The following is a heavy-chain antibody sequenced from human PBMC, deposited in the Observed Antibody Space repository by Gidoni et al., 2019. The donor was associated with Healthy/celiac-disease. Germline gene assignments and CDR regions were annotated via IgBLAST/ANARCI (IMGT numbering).Heavy chain of an antibody. CDR3: ARDPHYDFWSGYYLGYGMDV. D-gene: IGHD3-3*01. J-gene: IGHJ6*02. CDR2: IFRSGST. CDR1: RHSISSGYY. V-gene: IGHV4-38-2*02. Sequence: QAHPQASGPGLVQPSPTLSLTCTVSRHSISSGYYWGWIRQPPGKGLEWIESIFRSGSTYYNPCLKSRVTMSVDASKNQFSLRLRSVTAAETAVYYCARDPHYDFWSGYYLGYGMDVWGQGTTVTVS.